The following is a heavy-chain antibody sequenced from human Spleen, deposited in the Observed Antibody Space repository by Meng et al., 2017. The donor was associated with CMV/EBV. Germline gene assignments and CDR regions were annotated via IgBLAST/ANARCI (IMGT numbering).Heavy chain of an antibody. V-gene: IGHV1-69*05. CDR3: ARTKIAAAGNWFDP. J-gene: IGHJ5*02. Sequence: SVKVSCKASGGTFSSYAISWVRQAPGQGLEWMGGIIPIFGTANYAQKFQGRVTITTDESTSTAYMELSSLRSEDTAAYYCARTKIAAAGNWFDPWGQGTLVTVSS. D-gene: IGHD6-13*01. CDR2: IIPIFGTA. CDR1: GGTFSSYA.